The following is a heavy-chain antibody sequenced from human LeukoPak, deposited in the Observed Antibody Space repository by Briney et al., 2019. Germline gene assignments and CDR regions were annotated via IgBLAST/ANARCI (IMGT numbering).Heavy chain of an antibody. J-gene: IGHJ5*02. V-gene: IGHV4-34*01. Sequence: PSETLSLTCAVYGGSFSGYYWSWIRQPPGKGLEWIGEINHSGSTNYNPSLKSRVTISVDTSKNQFSLKLSSVTAADTAVYYCARGEEGYCSSTNCYFRRHKYNWFDPWGQGTLVTVSS. CDR1: GGSFSGYY. CDR2: INHSGST. D-gene: IGHD2-2*01. CDR3: ARGEEGYCSSTNCYFRRHKYNWFDP.